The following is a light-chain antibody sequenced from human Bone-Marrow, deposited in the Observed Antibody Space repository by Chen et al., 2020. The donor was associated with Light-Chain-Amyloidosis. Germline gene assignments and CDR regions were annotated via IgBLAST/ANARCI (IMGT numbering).Light chain of an antibody. CDR1: DLPTKY. CDR3: QSADSSGTYEVI. J-gene: IGLJ2*01. CDR2: RDT. Sequence: SYELTPPPSVSVSPVQTARITCSGDDLPTKYAYWYQQKPGQAPVLVIHRDTERPSGISERFSGYSSGTTATLTISGVQAEDEADYHCQSADSSGTYEVIFGGGTKLTVL. V-gene: IGLV3-25*03.